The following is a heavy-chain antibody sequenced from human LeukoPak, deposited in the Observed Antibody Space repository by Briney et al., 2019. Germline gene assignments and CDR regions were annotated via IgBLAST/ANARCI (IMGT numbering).Heavy chain of an antibody. D-gene: IGHD3-3*01. CDR2: IYYSGST. CDR1: GGSISSSSYY. Sequence: SETLSLTCTVSGGSISSSSYYWGWIRQPPGKGLEWIGSIYYSGSTYYNPSLKSRVTISVDTSKNQFSLKLSSVTAADTAVYYCARIFGVVNLDWDYYMDVWGKGTTVTVSS. J-gene: IGHJ6*03. CDR3: ARIFGVVNLDWDYYMDV. V-gene: IGHV4-39*07.